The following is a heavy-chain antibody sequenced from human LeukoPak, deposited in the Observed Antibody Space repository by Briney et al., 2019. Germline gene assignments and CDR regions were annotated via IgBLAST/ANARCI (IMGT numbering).Heavy chain of an antibody. Sequence: GASVTVSCTASGGTFSSYAISWVRQAPGQGLEWVGIINPSGGSTSYAQGFQGRVTMTRDTSTSTVYMELSSLRSEDTAVYFCARAGRGNGSGIDYWGQGTLVTVSS. V-gene: IGHV1-46*01. CDR2: INPSGGST. J-gene: IGHJ4*02. CDR1: GGTFSSYA. D-gene: IGHD3-10*01. CDR3: ARAGRGNGSGIDY.